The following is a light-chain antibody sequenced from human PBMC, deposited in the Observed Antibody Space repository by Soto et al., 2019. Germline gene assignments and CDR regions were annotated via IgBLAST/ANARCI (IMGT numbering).Light chain of an antibody. Sequence: IVLTQSPGTLSLSPGERATLSCRTSQSVSDNQLAWYQQKPGQAPRLLIYDVSIRATTIPDRFSGSGSGTDFTLTIDTLEPEDFAMCYCQQYTQSLWTFGPGTKVESK. J-gene: IGKJ1*01. V-gene: IGKV3-20*01. CDR2: DVS. CDR1: QSVSDNQ. CDR3: QQYTQSLWT.